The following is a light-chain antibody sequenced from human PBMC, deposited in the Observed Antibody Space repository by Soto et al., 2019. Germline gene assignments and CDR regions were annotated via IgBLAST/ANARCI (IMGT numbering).Light chain of an antibody. Sequence: ETVLTQSPGTLSLSPGERATLSCRASQSVISSYLAWYQQKPGQAPRLLIYKTSTRATGIPDRFSGSGSGTDFTLTISRLEPEDFPVYYCQQYGSSMYTFGQGTKVEIK. CDR1: QSVISSY. J-gene: IGKJ2*01. CDR3: QQYGSSMYT. V-gene: IGKV3-20*01. CDR2: KTS.